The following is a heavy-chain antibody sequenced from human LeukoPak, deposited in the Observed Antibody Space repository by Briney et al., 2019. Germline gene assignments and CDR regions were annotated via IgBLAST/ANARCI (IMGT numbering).Heavy chain of an antibody. CDR2: ISSSSGYI. CDR1: GFTFSSYW. J-gene: IGHJ4*02. CDR3: ATGPPFDY. Sequence: PGGSLRLSRAASGFTFSSYWMHWVRQAPGKGLECVSSISSSSGYIYYADSVKGRFTISRDNAKNSLYLQMNSLRAEDTAVYYCATGPPFDYWGQGTLVTVSS. V-gene: IGHV3-21*01.